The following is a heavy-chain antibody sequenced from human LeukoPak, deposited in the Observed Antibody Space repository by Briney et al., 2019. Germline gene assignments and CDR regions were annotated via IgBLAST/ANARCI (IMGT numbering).Heavy chain of an antibody. CDR1: GGSITSSSYY. CDR2: IYTSGST. V-gene: IGHV4-61*02. CDR3: ARVVMRNGYSEAAFDI. Sequence: PSETLSLTCTVSGGSITSSSYYWSWIRQPAGKGLEWIGRIYTSGSTSYSPSLKSRVTMSLDTSKNQFSLKMSSVTAADTAVYYCARVVMRNGYSEAAFDIWGQGTMVTVSS. D-gene: IGHD5-24*01. J-gene: IGHJ3*02.